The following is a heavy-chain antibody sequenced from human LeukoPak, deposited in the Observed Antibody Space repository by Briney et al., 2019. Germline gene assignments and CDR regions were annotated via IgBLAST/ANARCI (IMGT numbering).Heavy chain of an antibody. Sequence: PGRSLRLSCAASGFTFDDYAMSWVRQAPGKGLEWVSAISGSGGSTYYADSVRGRFTISRDNSKNTLYLQMNSLRAEDTAVYYCAKDLGGRITGKYYYYMDVWGKGTTVTVSS. J-gene: IGHJ6*03. D-gene: IGHD1-20*01. CDR1: GFTFDDYA. V-gene: IGHV3-23*01. CDR2: ISGSGGST. CDR3: AKDLGGRITGKYYYYMDV.